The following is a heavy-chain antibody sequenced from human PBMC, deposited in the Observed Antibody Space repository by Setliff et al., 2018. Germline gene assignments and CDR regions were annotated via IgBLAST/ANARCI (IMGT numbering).Heavy chain of an antibody. CDR2: IYYSGST. Sequence: LSLTCSVSGASISSDGYYWSWIRQYPGKGLEWIGYIYYSGSTYYNPSLKSRVTISLDTSENQFSLELTSVTAADTAVYYCARSRTIAVKGGVFAVWGRGTLVTAPQ. V-gene: IGHV4-31*03. D-gene: IGHD6-19*01. CDR3: ARSRTIAVKGGVFAV. J-gene: IGHJ2*01. CDR1: GASISSDGYY.